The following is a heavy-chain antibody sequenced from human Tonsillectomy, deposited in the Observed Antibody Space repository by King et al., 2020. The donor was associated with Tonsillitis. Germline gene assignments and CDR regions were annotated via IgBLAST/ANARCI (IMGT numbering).Heavy chain of an antibody. CDR2: IDWDDDK. J-gene: IGHJ4*02. Sequence: VTLKESGPALVKPPQTLTLTCTFSGFSLSTSGMCVSWIRQPPGKALEWLARIDWDDDKFYSTSLKTRLTISKDTSKNQVVLTMTNMDPVDTATYYCARISIRNGYNYFDSWGQGTLVTVSS. D-gene: IGHD5-24*01. CDR1: GFSLSTSGMC. V-gene: IGHV2-70*04. CDR3: ARISIRNGYNYFDS.